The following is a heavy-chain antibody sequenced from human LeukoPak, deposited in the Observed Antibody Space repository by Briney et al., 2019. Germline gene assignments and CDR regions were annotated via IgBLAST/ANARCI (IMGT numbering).Heavy chain of an antibody. V-gene: IGHV3-30-3*01. J-gene: IGHJ6*02. Sequence: GESLRLSCAASGFTFGSYAMHWVRQAPGKGLEWVAVISYDGSNKYYADSVKGRFTNSRDNSKNTLYLQMNSLRAEDTAVYYCAGGNYYDSSGYYRRAPYYYGMDVWGQGTTVTVSS. D-gene: IGHD3-22*01. CDR1: GFTFGSYA. CDR2: ISYDGSNK. CDR3: AGGNYYDSSGYYRRAPYYYGMDV.